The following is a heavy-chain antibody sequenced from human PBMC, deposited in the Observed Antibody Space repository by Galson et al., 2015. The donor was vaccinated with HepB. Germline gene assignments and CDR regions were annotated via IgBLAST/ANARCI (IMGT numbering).Heavy chain of an antibody. J-gene: IGHJ6*02. V-gene: IGHV3-74*01. CDR2: INSDGSST. D-gene: IGHD3-9*01. Sequence: SLRLSCAASGFTFSSYWMHWVRQAPGKGLVWVSRINSDGSSTSYADSVKGRFTISRDNAKNTLYLQMNSLRAEDTAVYYCARDNGPSGRYFAWGMDVWGQGTTVTVSS. CDR3: ARDNGPSGRYFAWGMDV. CDR1: GFTFSSYW.